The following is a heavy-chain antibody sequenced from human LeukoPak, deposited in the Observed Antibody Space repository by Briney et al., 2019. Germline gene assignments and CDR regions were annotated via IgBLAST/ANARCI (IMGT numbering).Heavy chain of an antibody. CDR1: GFTFSSYA. D-gene: IGHD3-22*01. CDR2: ISGSGGGT. V-gene: IGHV3-23*01. CDR3: AKDLGVYDSSGYYPNYFDY. J-gene: IGHJ4*02. Sequence: PGGSLRLSCAASGFTFSSYAMSWVRQAPGKGLEWVSAISGSGGGTYYADSVKGRFTISRDNSKSTLYLQMNSLRAEDTAVYYCAKDLGVYDSSGYYPNYFDYWGQGTLVTVSS.